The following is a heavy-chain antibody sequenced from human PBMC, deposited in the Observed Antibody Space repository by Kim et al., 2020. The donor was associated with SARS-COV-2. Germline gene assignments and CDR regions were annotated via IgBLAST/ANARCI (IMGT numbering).Heavy chain of an antibody. CDR2: ISYDGSNK. CDR1: GFTFSSYA. D-gene: IGHD1-26*01. J-gene: IGHJ6*02. V-gene: IGHV3-30-3*01. CDR3: ARELPAPYYGMDV. Sequence: GGSLRLSCAASGFTFSSYAMHWVRQAPGKGLEWVAVISYDGSNKYYADSVKGRFTISRDNSKNTLYLQMNSLRAEDTAVYYCARELPAPYYGMDVWGQGATVTVSS.